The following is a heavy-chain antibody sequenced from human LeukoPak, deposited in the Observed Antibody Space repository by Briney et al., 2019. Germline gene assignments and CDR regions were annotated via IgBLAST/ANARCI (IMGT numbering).Heavy chain of an antibody. Sequence: AGGSLRLSCAASGFTFSSYAMHWVRQAPGKGLEWLSVISYDGSNKYYADSVKGRFTISRDNSKNTLYLQMNSLRAEDTAVYYCARDEQLFDYWGQGTLVTVSS. CDR1: GFTFSSYA. J-gene: IGHJ4*02. D-gene: IGHD6-13*01. CDR3: ARDEQLFDY. V-gene: IGHV3-30*04. CDR2: ISYDGSNK.